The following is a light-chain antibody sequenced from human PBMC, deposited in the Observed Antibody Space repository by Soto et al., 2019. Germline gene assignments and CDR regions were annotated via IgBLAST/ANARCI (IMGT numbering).Light chain of an antibody. CDR2: EVS. CDR3: SSYTSSSTLGHVV. CDR1: SSDVGGYNY. J-gene: IGLJ2*01. V-gene: IGLV2-14*01. Sequence: QSALTQPASVSGSPGQSITMSCTGTSSDVGGYNYVSWYQQHPGKAPKLMIYEVSNRPSGVSNRFSGSESGNTASLTISGLQAEDEADYYCSSYTSSSTLGHVVFGGGTKLTVL.